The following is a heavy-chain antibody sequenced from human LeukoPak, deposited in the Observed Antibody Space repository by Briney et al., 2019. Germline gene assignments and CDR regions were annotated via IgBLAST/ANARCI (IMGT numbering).Heavy chain of an antibody. CDR3: ARDLGNGGNYWGKDY. CDR2: TSYDGNNK. Sequence: GGSLRLSCAASGFTFSSYGMHWVRQAPGKGLEWVAVTSYDGNNKDYADSVEGRFTISRDNFKNTLYLQMNSLRAEDTAVYYCARDLGNGGNYWGKDYWGQGTLVTVSS. J-gene: IGHJ4*02. CDR1: GFTFSSYG. V-gene: IGHV3-30-3*01. D-gene: IGHD4-23*01.